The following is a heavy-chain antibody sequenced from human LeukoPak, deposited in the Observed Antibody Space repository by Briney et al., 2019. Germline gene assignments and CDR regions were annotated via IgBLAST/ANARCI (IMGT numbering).Heavy chain of an antibody. CDR2: IKSKTDGGTT. CDR3: TTDLAQYYYDSSGYYYSY. Sequence: PGGSLRLSCAASGFTFSNAWMSWVRQAPGKGLEWVGRIKSKTDGGTTDYAAPVKGRFTISRDDSKNTLYLQMSSLKTEDTAVYYCTTDLAQYYYDSSGYYYSYWGQGTLVTVSS. CDR1: GFTFSNAW. J-gene: IGHJ4*02. D-gene: IGHD3-22*01. V-gene: IGHV3-15*01.